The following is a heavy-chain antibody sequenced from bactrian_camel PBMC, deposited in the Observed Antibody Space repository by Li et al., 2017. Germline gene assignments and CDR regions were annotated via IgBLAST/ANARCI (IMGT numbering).Heavy chain of an antibody. J-gene: IGHJ4*01. Sequence: HVQLVESGGGSVQAGGSLRLSCAASGYPCMGWFRQAPGKEREGVAAIRSDGTTSYEDSMKGRVIISKDIGTGTMYLQMNSLRPEDTAMYYCAADFLQYCSGGRLAYWGQGTQVTVS. CDR3: AADFLQYCSGGRLAY. CDR1: GYPC. D-gene: IGHD2*01. V-gene: IGHV3S53*01. CDR2: IRSDGTT.